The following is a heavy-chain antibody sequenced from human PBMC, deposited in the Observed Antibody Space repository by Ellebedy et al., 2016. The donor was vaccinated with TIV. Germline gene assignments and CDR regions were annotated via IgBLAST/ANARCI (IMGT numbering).Heavy chain of an antibody. Sequence: GGSLRLSXKGSGYSFTSYWIGWVRQMPGKGLEWMGIIYPGDSDTRYSPSFQGQVTISADKSISTAYLQWSSLKASDTAMYYCARHRGPVWSGYRPDPTGYMDVWGKGTTVTVSS. D-gene: IGHD3-3*01. V-gene: IGHV5-51*01. CDR1: GYSFTSYW. CDR3: ARHRGPVWSGYRPDPTGYMDV. J-gene: IGHJ6*03. CDR2: IYPGDSDT.